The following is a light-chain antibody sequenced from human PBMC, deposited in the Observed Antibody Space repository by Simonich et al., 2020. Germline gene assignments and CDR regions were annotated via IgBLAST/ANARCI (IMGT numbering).Light chain of an antibody. V-gene: IGLV2-11*01. J-gene: IGLJ2*01. CDR3: CSYAGSYTLV. CDR1: SSAVGGYNY. Sequence: QSALTQPASVSGSPGQSITISCTGTSSAVGGYNYVSWYQQHPGKAPKLMIYDVSKRPSGVPYRFAGSKSGNTASLTISGLQAEDEADYYCCSYAGSYTLVFGGGTKLTVL. CDR2: DVS.